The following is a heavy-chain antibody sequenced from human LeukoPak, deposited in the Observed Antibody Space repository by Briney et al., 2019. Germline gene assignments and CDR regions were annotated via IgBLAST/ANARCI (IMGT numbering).Heavy chain of an antibody. CDR1: GFTLSSYG. Sequence: GGSLRLSCAASGFTLSSYGMSWVRQAPGKGLEWVSGISGSGGSTYYADAVKGRFTISRDNSKNMLYLQMNSLRVEDTAIYYCARAPSGGYDYWGQGTLVTVSS. D-gene: IGHD1-26*01. CDR2: ISGSGGST. J-gene: IGHJ4*02. V-gene: IGHV3-23*01. CDR3: ARAPSGGYDY.